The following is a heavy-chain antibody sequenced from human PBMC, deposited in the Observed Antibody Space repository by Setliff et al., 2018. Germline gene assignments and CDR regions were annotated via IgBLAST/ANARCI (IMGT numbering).Heavy chain of an antibody. CDR2: IIPILNKP. J-gene: IGHJ3*02. CDR1: GGSFRTSS. V-gene: IGHV1-69*10. CDR3: ATDLKFTRFCFGSNCYSGAFEM. D-gene: IGHD2-21*02. Sequence: SVKVSCKASGGSFRTSSISWVRQAPGQGLEWMGGIIPILNKPNYAQSFQGRVAITADKSTTTSYMELSGLRSEDTALYFCATDLKFTRFCFGSNCYSGAFEMWGQGTMVT.